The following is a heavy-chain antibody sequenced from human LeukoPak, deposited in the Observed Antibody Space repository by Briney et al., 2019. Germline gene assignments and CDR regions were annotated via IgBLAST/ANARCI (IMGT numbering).Heavy chain of an antibody. J-gene: IGHJ6*02. CDR1: GYTFTNYQ. CDR2: INPSGGGT. D-gene: IGHD2-8*02. Sequence: ASVKVSCKASGYTFTNYQIHWVRQAPGQGLELMGIINPSGGGTSYAQKFQGRVTMTRDTSTRTVYMELSSLRSEDTAVYYCAREAVLGGLDVWGQGTTVSGFS. V-gene: IGHV1-46*01. CDR3: AREAVLGGLDV.